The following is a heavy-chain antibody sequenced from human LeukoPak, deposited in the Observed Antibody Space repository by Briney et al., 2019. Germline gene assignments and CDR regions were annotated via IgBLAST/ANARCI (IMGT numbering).Heavy chain of an antibody. CDR3: ARLGITMVRGVPWWFDP. CDR2: INPNSGGT. D-gene: IGHD3-10*01. CDR1: GYTFTGYY. V-gene: IGHV1-2*02. Sequence: SVNASCKASGYTFTGYYMHWVRPAPGQGLEWMGWINPNSGGTNYAQKFQGRVTMTRDTSISTAYMELSRLRSDDTAVYYCARLGITMVRGVPWWFDPWGQGTLVPVSS. J-gene: IGHJ5*02.